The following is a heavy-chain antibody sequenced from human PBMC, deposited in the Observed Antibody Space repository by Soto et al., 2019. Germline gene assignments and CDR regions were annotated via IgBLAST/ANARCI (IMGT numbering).Heavy chain of an antibody. CDR1: GGSISSGGYS. D-gene: IGHD3-10*01. V-gene: IGHV4-30-2*05. Sequence: PSETLSLTCAVSGGSISSGGYSWSWIRQPPGKGLEWIGHIYDGGRTYNNPSLESRVTMSVDTSKSQLSLTLSSVSAADTAVYYCARGPSGEKVDSGGQGPLVTV. J-gene: IGHJ4*02. CDR2: IYDGGRT. CDR3: ARGPSGEKVDS.